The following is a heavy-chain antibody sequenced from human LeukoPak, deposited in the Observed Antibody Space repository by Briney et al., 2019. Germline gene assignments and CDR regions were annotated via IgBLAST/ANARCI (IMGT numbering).Heavy chain of an antibody. CDR1: GGTFSSYA. J-gene: IGHJ6*02. CDR3: ARDKVPDYYDSSGYSIYYYYGMDV. Sequence: SVKVSCKASGGTFSSYAISWVRQAPGQGLEWMGRIIPILGIANYAQKFQGRVTITADKSTSTAYMELSSLRSEDTAVYYCARDKVPDYYDSSGYSIYYYYGMDVWGQGTTVTVSS. V-gene: IGHV1-69*04. CDR2: IIPILGIA. D-gene: IGHD3-22*01.